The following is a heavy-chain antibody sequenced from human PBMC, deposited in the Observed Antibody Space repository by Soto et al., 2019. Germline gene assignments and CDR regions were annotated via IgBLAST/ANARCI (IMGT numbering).Heavy chain of an antibody. CDR1: GVTFVDYA. CDR2: ISCDGGST. Sequence: PGGSLRLSCAASGVTFVDYAIRWVRQATGKGLEWVSLISCDGGSTYYADSVKGRFTISRDNSKNSMYLQMNSLRTEDTALYYCVKDGGVREQIYYYGMDVWGQGTTVTVSS. V-gene: IGHV3-43*02. D-gene: IGHD3-10*01. CDR3: VKDGGVREQIYYYGMDV. J-gene: IGHJ6*02.